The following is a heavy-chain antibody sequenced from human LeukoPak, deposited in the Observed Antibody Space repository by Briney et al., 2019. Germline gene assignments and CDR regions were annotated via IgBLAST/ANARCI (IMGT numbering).Heavy chain of an antibody. V-gene: IGHV4-34*01. CDR3: ARGGVDGYSYGLTFVDY. D-gene: IGHD5-18*01. J-gene: IGHJ4*02. Sequence: SETLSLTCAVYGGSFSGYYWSWLRQPPGKGLEWFGEINHSGSTNYNPSLKSRVTISVDTSKNQFSLKLSSVTAADTAVYYCARGGVDGYSYGLTFVDYWGQGTLVTVSS. CDR2: INHSGST. CDR1: GGSFSGYY.